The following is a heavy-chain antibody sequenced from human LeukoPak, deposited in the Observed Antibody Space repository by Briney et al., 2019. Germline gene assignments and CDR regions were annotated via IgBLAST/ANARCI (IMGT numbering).Heavy chain of an antibody. CDR1: GYTLTELS. J-gene: IGHJ4*02. CDR2: FDPEDGET. Sequence: ASVKVSCKVSGYTLTELSMHWVRQAPGKGLEWMGGFDPEDGETIYAQKFQGRVTMTEDTSTDTAYMELSSLRSEDTAVYYCAKVPQRGIQLWQTYYFDYWGQGTLVTVSS. CDR3: AKVPQRGIQLWQTYYFDY. D-gene: IGHD5-18*01. V-gene: IGHV1-24*01.